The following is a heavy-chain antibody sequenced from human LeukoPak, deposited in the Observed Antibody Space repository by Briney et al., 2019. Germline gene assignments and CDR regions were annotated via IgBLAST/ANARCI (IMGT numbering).Heavy chain of an antibody. D-gene: IGHD6-6*01. J-gene: IGHJ4*02. CDR3: ARGLIAARIFDY. CDR1: GFTFSSYA. Sequence: GGSLRLSCAASGFTFSSYAMSWVRQAPGKGLEWVSAISGSGGSTYYADSVKGRFTISRDNSKNTLYLQMNSLRAEDTAVYYCARGLIAARIFDYWGQGTLVTVSS. CDR2: ISGSGGST. V-gene: IGHV3-23*01.